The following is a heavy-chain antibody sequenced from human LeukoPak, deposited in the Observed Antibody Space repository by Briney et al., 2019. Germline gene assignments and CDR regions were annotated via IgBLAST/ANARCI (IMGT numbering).Heavy chain of an antibody. CDR2: INHSGST. Sequence: SETLSLTCAVYGGSFSGYYWSWIRQPPGKGLEWIGEINHSGSTNYNPSLKSRVTISVDTSKNQFSLKLSSMTAADTAVYYCARRYSYGFRTDYWGQGTLVTVSS. D-gene: IGHD5-18*01. V-gene: IGHV4-34*01. J-gene: IGHJ4*02. CDR1: GGSFSGYY. CDR3: ARRYSYGFRTDY.